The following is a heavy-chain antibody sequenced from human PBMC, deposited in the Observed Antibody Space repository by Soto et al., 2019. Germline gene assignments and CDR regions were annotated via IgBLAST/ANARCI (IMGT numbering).Heavy chain of an antibody. D-gene: IGHD6-19*01. CDR1: GFTFSSYA. J-gene: IGHJ4*02. CDR3: ADAPVAGTQTPFDY. Sequence: EVQLLESGGGLVQPGGSLRLSCAASGFTFSSYAMSWVRQAPGKGLEWVSAISGSGGSTYYADSVKGRFTISRDNSKSTLYLQMNSLRAEDTAVYYCADAPVAGTQTPFDYWGQGTLVTVSS. V-gene: IGHV3-23*01. CDR2: ISGSGGST.